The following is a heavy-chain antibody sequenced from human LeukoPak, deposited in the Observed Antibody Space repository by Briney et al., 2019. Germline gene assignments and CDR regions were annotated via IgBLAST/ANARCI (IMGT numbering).Heavy chain of an antibody. Sequence: GGSLRLSCAASGFTFSSYDMHWVRQATGKGLEWVSAIGTAGDTYYPGSEKGRFTISRENAKNSLYLQMNSLRAEDTAVYYCARVSAVAGDFDYWGQGTLVTVSS. CDR3: ARVSAVAGDFDY. V-gene: IGHV3-13*01. CDR1: GFTFSSYD. CDR2: IGTAGDT. J-gene: IGHJ4*02. D-gene: IGHD6-19*01.